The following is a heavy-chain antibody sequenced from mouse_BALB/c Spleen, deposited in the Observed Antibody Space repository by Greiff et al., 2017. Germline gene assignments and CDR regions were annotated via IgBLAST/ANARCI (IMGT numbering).Heavy chain of an antibody. CDR3: AREDYGSSYFDY. D-gene: IGHD1-1*01. CDR2: ISSGGST. J-gene: IGHJ2*01. V-gene: IGHV5-6-5*01. Sequence: EVQLVESGGGLVKPGGSLKLSCAASGFTFSSYAMSWVRQTPEKRLEWVASISSGGSTYYPDSVKGRFTISRDNARNILYLQMSSLRSEDTAMYYCAREDYGSSYFDYWGQGTTLTVAS. CDR1: GFTFSSYA.